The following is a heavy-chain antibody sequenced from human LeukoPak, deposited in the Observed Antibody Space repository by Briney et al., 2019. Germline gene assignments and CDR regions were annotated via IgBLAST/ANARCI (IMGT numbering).Heavy chain of an antibody. CDR2: ISSSVSTI. Sequence: AGGSLRLSCAASGFTFSSYEMNWVRQAPGKGREGVSYISSSVSTIYYADSVKGRFTISRDNAKTSLYLQMNSLRAEDTAVYYCAELGITMIGGVWGKGTTVTISS. J-gene: IGHJ6*04. V-gene: IGHV3-48*03. CDR1: GFTFSSYE. CDR3: AELGITMIGGV. D-gene: IGHD3-10*02.